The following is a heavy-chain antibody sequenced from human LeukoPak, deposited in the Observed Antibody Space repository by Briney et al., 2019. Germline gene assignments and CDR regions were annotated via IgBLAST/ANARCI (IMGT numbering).Heavy chain of an antibody. Sequence: PGGFLRLSCAASGFTFSSYAMSWVRQAPGKGLEWVSAISGSGGSTYYADSVKGRFTISRDNSKNTLYLQMNSLRAEDTAVYYCAKAEYDFWSGYYYYYYYYMDVWGKGTTVTVSS. CDR3: AKAEYDFWSGYYYYYYYYMDV. J-gene: IGHJ6*03. CDR2: ISGSGGST. V-gene: IGHV3-23*01. CDR1: GFTFSSYA. D-gene: IGHD3-3*01.